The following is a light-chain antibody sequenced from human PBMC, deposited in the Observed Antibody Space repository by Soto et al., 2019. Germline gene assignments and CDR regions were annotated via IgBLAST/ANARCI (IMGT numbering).Light chain of an antibody. Sequence: SVLTQPASVSGSPGQSITISCTGTGSDVGGYNYVSWYQQHPGKAPKLMIYDVSNRPSGVSNRFSGSKSGNTASLTISGLQAEDEADYYCSSYTSSSTLVFGGGTKVTVL. J-gene: IGLJ2*01. CDR2: DVS. CDR1: GSDVGGYNY. CDR3: SSYTSSSTLV. V-gene: IGLV2-14*01.